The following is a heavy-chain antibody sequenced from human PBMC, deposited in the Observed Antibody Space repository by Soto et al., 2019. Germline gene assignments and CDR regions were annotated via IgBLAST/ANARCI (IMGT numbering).Heavy chain of an antibody. CDR2: IRSKSNSYAT. D-gene: IGHD4-17*01. V-gene: IGHV3-73*01. Sequence: EVQLVESGGGLVQPGGSLKLSCAVSGFTFSGSAMHWVRQASGKGLEWVGRIRSKSNSYATAYAASVKGRFTISRDDSKNTAYLKMTSLKPEDTAVYYCTRGYGDYVRDYWGQGTLVTVSS. CDR1: GFTFSGSA. J-gene: IGHJ4*02. CDR3: TRGYGDYVRDY.